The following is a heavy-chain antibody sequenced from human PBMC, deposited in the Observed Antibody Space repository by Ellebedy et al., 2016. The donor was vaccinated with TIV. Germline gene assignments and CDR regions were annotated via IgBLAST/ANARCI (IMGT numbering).Heavy chain of an antibody. D-gene: IGHD6-13*01. CDR2: INADNGNT. CDR1: GYSFTTYA. J-gene: IGHJ4*02. V-gene: IGHV1-3*01. Sequence: AASVKVSCKASGYSFTTYAMHWVRQAPGQRLEWMGWINADNGNTKYSQKFQGRVTITRDTSASTAYMQLSSLRSEDTAVYYCAREVIGVDGIQPNYDSWGQGSLVTVSS. CDR3: AREVIGVDGIQPNYDS.